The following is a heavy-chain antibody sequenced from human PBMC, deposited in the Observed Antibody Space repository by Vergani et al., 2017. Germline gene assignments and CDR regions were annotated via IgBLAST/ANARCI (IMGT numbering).Heavy chain of an antibody. Sequence: EVQLLESGGGLVQPGGSLRLSCAASGFTFSSYAMSWVRQAPGKGLEWVSAISGSGDSTYYADSVKGRFTISRDNSKNTLYLQMNSLRAEDTAVYYCASNLAYCGGDCYSFDYWGQGTLVTVSS. V-gene: IGHV3-23*01. J-gene: IGHJ4*02. CDR3: ASNLAYCGGDCYSFDY. CDR1: GFTFSSYA. D-gene: IGHD2-21*02. CDR2: ISGSGDST.